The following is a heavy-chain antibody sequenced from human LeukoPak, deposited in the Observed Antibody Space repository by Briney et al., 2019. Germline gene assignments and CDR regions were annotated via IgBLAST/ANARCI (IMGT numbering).Heavy chain of an antibody. J-gene: IGHJ4*02. CDR1: GFTFSSYD. D-gene: IGHD2-15*01. CDR2: IWYDGSNK. CDR3: ARGYCSGGSCYGYFDY. Sequence: GGSLRLSCAASGFTFSSYDMHWVRQAPGKGLEWVAVIWYDGSNKYYADSVKGRFTISRDNSKNTLYLQMNSLRAEDTAVYYCARGYCSGGSCYGYFDYWGQGALVTVSS. V-gene: IGHV3-33*01.